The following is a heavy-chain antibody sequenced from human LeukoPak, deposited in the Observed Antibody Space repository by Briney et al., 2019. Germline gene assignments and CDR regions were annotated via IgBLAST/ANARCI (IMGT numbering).Heavy chain of an antibody. J-gene: IGHJ4*02. CDR1: GGSISSYY. Sequence: WETLSLTCAGSGGSISSYYWSWSRPPPGKGLGGIGYIYYSGSTNYNRSLKRRVTISVDTSKNQFSLKLSSVTAADTAVYYCARHEHSSGWYYFDYWGQGTLVTVSS. V-gene: IGHV4-59*08. D-gene: IGHD6-19*01. CDR2: IYYSGST. CDR3: ARHEHSSGWYYFDY.